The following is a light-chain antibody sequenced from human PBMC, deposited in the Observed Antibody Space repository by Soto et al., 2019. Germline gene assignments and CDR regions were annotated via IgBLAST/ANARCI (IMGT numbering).Light chain of an antibody. CDR1: SSDVGGYNY. J-gene: IGLJ3*02. CDR2: EVS. V-gene: IGLV2-14*01. Sequence: QSALTQPASVSGSPGQSITISCTGSSSDVGGYNYVSWYQQHPGKAPKLMIYEVSNRPSGVSNRFSGSKSGNTASLTISGLQAEDEADYYCISFTSNSQWVFGGGTKVTV. CDR3: ISFTSNSQWV.